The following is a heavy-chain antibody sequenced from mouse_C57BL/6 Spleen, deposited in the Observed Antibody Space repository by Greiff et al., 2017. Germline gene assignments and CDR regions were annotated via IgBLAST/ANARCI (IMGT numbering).Heavy chain of an antibody. J-gene: IGHJ1*03. D-gene: IGHD2-1*01. V-gene: IGHV1-64*01. CDR1: GYTFTSYW. CDR2: IHPNSGST. CDR3: ARDLYYGNYVGYFDV. Sequence: QVHVKQPGAELVKPGASVKLSCKASGYTFTSYWMHWVKQRPGQGLEWIGMIHPNSGSTNYNEKFKSKATLTVDKSSSTAYMQLSSLTSEDSAVXYCARDLYYGNYVGYFDVWGTGTTVTVSS.